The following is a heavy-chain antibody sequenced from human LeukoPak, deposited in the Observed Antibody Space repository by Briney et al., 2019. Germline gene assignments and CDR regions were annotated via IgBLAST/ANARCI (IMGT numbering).Heavy chain of an antibody. D-gene: IGHD2-15*01. CDR1: GGSISSSNW. CDR2: IYHSGST. J-gene: IGHJ4*02. CDR3: ARVREGGGYVDY. Sequence: SETLSLTCAVSGGSISSSNWWSWVRQPPGEGLEWIGEIYHSGSTNYNPSLKSRVTISVDKSKNQFSLKLSSVTAADTAVYYCARVREGGGYVDYWGQGTLVTVSS. V-gene: IGHV4-4*02.